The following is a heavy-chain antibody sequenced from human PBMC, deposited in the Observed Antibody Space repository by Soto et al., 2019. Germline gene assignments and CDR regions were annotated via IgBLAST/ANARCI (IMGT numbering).Heavy chain of an antibody. J-gene: IGHJ4*02. V-gene: IGHV1-3*01. CDR1: GYTFTSYA. CDR2: INAGNGNT. D-gene: IGHD3-22*01. Sequence: GASVKVSCKASGYTFTSYAMHWVRQAPGQRLEWMGWINAGNGNTKYSQKFQGRVTITRDTSASTAYMELSSLRSEDTAVYYCARDSAYDSSGYYFQYWGQGTLVTVSS. CDR3: ARDSAYDSSGYYFQY.